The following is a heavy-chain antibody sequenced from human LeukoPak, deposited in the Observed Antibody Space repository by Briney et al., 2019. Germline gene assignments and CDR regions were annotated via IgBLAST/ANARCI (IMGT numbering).Heavy chain of an antibody. D-gene: IGHD6-6*01. V-gene: IGHV1-18*01. Sequence: ASVKVSCKASGYPFTRYGITWVRQAPGQGPEWMGWISAYTGNTNYAQKFQGRVSMTTGTSTTTAYMELRSLRSDDTAVYYCARSYSSSSNFDYWGQGTLVTVSS. J-gene: IGHJ4*02. CDR1: GYPFTRYG. CDR2: ISAYTGNT. CDR3: ARSYSSSSNFDY.